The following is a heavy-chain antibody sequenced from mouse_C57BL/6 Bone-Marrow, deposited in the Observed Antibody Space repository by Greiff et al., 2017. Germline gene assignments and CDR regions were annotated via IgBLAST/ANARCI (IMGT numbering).Heavy chain of an antibody. D-gene: IGHD1-1*01. CDR2: INPNNGGT. Sequence: EVQLQQSGPELVKPGASVKISCKASGYTFTDYYMNWVKQSHGKSLEWIGDINPNNGGTSYNQKFKGKATLTVDKSSSTAYMELRSLTSEDSAVYYCARYYYGGYWYFDVWGTGTTVTVSS. V-gene: IGHV1-26*01. CDR3: ARYYYGGYWYFDV. CDR1: GYTFTDYY. J-gene: IGHJ1*03.